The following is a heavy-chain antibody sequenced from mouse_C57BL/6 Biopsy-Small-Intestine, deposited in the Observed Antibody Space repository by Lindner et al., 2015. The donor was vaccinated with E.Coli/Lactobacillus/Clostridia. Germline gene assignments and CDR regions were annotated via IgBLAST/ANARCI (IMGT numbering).Heavy chain of an antibody. CDR3: ARWGLNWHFFDY. CDR1: GYAFSSSW. D-gene: IGHD4-1*02. V-gene: IGHV1-82*01. J-gene: IGHJ2*01. CDR2: IYPGNDNT. Sequence: VQLQESGPGLVKPGASVKISCKASGYAFSSSWMNWVKQRPGKGLEWIGWIYPGNDNTKYNEKFKDKATLTVDTSSTTAYMELHSLTSEDSAVYFCARWGLNWHFFDYWGQGTTLTVSS.